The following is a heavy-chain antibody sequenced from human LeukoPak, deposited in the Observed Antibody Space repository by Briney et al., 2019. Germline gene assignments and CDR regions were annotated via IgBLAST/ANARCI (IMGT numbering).Heavy chain of an antibody. V-gene: IGHV3-33*01. D-gene: IGHD3-10*01. CDR3: ARATLVMVGGDKDY. J-gene: IGHJ4*02. Sequence: PGRSLRLSCAASGFTFSSYGMHWVRQAPGKGLECVSVICDDGSNKDYTDSVKGRFTISRDNSKNTLYLQMNSLRADDTGVYYCARATLVMVGGDKDYWGPGDLVTVSS. CDR2: ICDDGSNK. CDR1: GFTFSSYG.